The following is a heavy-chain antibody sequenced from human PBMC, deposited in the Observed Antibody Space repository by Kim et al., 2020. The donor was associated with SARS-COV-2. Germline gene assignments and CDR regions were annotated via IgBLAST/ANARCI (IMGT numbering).Heavy chain of an antibody. CDR2: IYYSGST. CDR3: ARGDTFWSGYDY. CDR1: GGSISSYY. Sequence: SETLSLTCTVSGGSISSYYWSWIRQPPGKGLEWIGYIYYSGSTNYNPSLKSRVTISVDTSKNQFSLKLSSVTAADTAVYYCARGDTFWSGYDYWGQGTLVTVSS. J-gene: IGHJ4*02. D-gene: IGHD3-3*01. V-gene: IGHV4-59*01.